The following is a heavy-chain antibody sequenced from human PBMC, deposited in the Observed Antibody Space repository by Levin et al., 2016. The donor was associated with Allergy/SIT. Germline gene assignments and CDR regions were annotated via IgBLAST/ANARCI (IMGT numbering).Heavy chain of an antibody. V-gene: IGHV4-39*01. CDR1: GGSISSSSYY. Sequence: SETLSLTCTVSGGSISSSSYYWGWIRQPPGKGLEWIGSIYYSGSTYYNPSLKSRVTISVDTSKNQFSLKLSSVTAADTAVYYCARIRWLDAFDIWGQGTMVTVSS. CDR3: ARIRWLDAFDI. CDR2: IYYSGST. J-gene: IGHJ3*02. D-gene: IGHD4-23*01.